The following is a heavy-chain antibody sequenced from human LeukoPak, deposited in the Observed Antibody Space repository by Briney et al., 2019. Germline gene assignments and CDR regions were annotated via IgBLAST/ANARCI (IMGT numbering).Heavy chain of an antibody. CDR3: ARGVRAMVTTRDYFDY. Sequence: PGRSLRLSCAASGFTFSTYSMHWVRQAPGKGLEWVALITHDGTNKYYADSVKGRFTISRDNSKNTLYLQMNSLRAEDTAVYYCARGVRAMVTTRDYFDYWGQGTLVTVSS. CDR2: ITHDGTNK. J-gene: IGHJ4*02. V-gene: IGHV3-30*04. D-gene: IGHD4-17*01. CDR1: GFTFSTYS.